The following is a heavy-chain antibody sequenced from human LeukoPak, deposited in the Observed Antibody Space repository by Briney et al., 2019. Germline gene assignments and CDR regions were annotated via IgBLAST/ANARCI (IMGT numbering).Heavy chain of an antibody. J-gene: IGHJ4*02. Sequence: SGGSLRLSCAASGFTFSDYYMSWIRQAPGKGLEWVSYISSSGSTIYYADSVKGRFTISRDNAKNSLYLQMNSLRAEDTAVYYCAGEVQWLAAPLDYWGQGTLVTVSS. D-gene: IGHD6-19*01. V-gene: IGHV3-11*04. CDR3: AGEVQWLAAPLDY. CDR1: GFTFSDYY. CDR2: ISSSGSTI.